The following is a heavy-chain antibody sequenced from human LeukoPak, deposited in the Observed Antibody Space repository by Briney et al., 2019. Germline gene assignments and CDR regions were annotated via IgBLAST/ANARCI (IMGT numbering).Heavy chain of an antibody. CDR3: ARSDYDYVWGSYRSGIDY. J-gene: IGHJ4*02. Sequence: SETLSLTCTVSGGSISSSSYYWGWIRQPPGKGLEWIGSIYYSGSTYYNPSLKSRVTISVDTSKNQFSLKLSSVTAADTAVYYCARSDYDYVWGSYRSGIDYWGQGTLVTVSS. CDR1: GGSISSSSYY. CDR2: IYYSGST. D-gene: IGHD3-16*02. V-gene: IGHV4-39*01.